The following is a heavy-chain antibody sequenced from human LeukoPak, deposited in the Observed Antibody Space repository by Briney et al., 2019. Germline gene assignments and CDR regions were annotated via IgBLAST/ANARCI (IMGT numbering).Heavy chain of an antibody. CDR1: GGSISGYY. D-gene: IGHD3-22*01. CDR2: MYNSGST. V-gene: IGHV4-59*01. CDR3: ARDRWGSSGHFDY. Sequence: PSETLSLTCIVSGGSISGYYWSWIRQPPGKGLEWIGYMYNSGSTNYNPSLKSRVTISVDTSNNQFSLKSSAVTAADTAVYYCARDRWGSSGHFDYWGQGTLVTVSS. J-gene: IGHJ4*02.